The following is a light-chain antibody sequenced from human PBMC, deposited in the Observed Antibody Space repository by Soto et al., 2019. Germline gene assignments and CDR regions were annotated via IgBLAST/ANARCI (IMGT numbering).Light chain of an antibody. CDR3: QQYGRSPRT. V-gene: IGKV3-20*01. J-gene: IGKJ1*01. CDR1: QSVSSYY. Sequence: EIVLTQSPGTLSLSPGERATLSCRASQSVSSYYLAWYQQKPGQAPRLLIYDASTRATGVPDRFSGSGSGTDFTLTISSLEPEDFAVYYCQQYGRSPRTFGQGTKVDIK. CDR2: DAS.